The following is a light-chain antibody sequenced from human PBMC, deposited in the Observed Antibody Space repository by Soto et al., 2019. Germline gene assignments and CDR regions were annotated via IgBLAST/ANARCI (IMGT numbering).Light chain of an antibody. CDR2: GVF. CDR1: QSVRSNY. V-gene: IGKV3-20*01. CDR3: QDYDGSPRT. J-gene: IGKJ2*01. Sequence: ETVLTQSPGTVSLSPGERATLSCTTSQSVRSNYLAWYQQKPGQAPRLLIYGVFSRAAGIPDRFSGSGSGADFTLTISGLEPADSAVYYCQDYDGSPRTFGRGTKFEI.